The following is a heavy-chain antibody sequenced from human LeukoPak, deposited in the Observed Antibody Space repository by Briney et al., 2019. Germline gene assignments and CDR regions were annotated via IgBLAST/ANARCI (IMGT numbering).Heavy chain of an antibody. Sequence: RSGGSLRLSCAASGFTFSSYGMHWVRQAPGKGLEWVAVISYDGSNKYYADSAKGRFTISRDNSKNTLYLQMNSLRAEDTAVYYCARISYGGQFDYWGQGTLVTVSS. CDR3: ARISYGGQFDY. CDR1: GFTFSSYG. D-gene: IGHD4-23*01. CDR2: ISYDGSNK. J-gene: IGHJ4*02. V-gene: IGHV3-30*03.